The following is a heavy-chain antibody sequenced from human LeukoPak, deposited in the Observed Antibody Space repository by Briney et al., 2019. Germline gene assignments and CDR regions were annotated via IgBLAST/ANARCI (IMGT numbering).Heavy chain of an antibody. CDR1: GFTFTNYW. V-gene: IGHV3-7*01. D-gene: IGHD6-6*01. J-gene: IGHJ4*02. CDR3: VRALGSSSADY. Sequence: GGSLRLSCAASGFTFTNYWMSWVRQAPGKGLEWVANIKQDGSEKYYVDSVEGRFTISRDNAENSLSLQINSLRGEDTAVYYCVRALGSSSADYWGQGTLVTVSS. CDR2: IKQDGSEK.